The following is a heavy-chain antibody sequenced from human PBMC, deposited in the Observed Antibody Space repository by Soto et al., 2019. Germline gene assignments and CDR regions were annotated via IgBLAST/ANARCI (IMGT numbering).Heavy chain of an antibody. J-gene: IGHJ4*02. Sequence: QVQLQESGPGLVKPSQTLSLTCTVSGGSISSGGYYWSWIRQHPGKGLEWIGYIYYSGSTYYNPSFKSRVTISVDTSKNQFSLKLSSVTAADTAVYYCARDDSSGYYYLDYWGQGTLVTVSS. CDR2: IYYSGST. CDR3: ARDDSSGYYYLDY. V-gene: IGHV4-31*03. D-gene: IGHD3-22*01. CDR1: GGSISSGGYY.